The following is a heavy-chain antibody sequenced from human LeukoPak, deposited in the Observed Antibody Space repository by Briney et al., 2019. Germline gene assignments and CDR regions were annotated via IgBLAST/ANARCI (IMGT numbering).Heavy chain of an antibody. Sequence: GGSLRLSCAASGFTFSSYSMNRVRQAPGKGLEWVSSISSSSSYIYYADSVKGRFTISRDNAKNSLYLQMNSLRAEDTAVYYCARVFSVVTHNFDYWGQGTLVTVSS. CDR1: GFTFSSYS. J-gene: IGHJ4*02. CDR3: ARVFSVVTHNFDY. V-gene: IGHV3-21*01. D-gene: IGHD2-15*01. CDR2: ISSSSSYI.